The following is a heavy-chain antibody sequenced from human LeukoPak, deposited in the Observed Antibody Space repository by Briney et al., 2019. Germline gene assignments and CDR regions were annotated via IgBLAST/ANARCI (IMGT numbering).Heavy chain of an antibody. V-gene: IGHV3-74*01. Sequence: GGSLRLSCAASGFSFTNYWMHWVRQAPGKGLVWVSHINSDGSATRYADSVKGRFTISKDNAKNSLYLQMNRLRAEDTALYHCARNNGMDVWGQGTTVIVSS. J-gene: IGHJ6*02. CDR3: ARNNGMDV. CDR2: INSDGSAT. CDR1: GFSFTNYW.